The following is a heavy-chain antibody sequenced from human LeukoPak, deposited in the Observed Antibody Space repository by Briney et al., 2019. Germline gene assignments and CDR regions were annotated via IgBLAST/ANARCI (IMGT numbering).Heavy chain of an antibody. CDR1: GGSISSGGYS. Sequence: SETLSLTCTVSGGSISSGGYSWSWIRQHPGKGLEWIGYIYYSGSTYYNPSLKSRVTISVDTSKSQFSLKLSSVTAADTAVYYCARLRFLEWLSNDAFDIWGQGTMVTVSS. CDR3: ARLRFLEWLSNDAFDI. D-gene: IGHD3-3*01. V-gene: IGHV4-31*03. CDR2: IYYSGST. J-gene: IGHJ3*02.